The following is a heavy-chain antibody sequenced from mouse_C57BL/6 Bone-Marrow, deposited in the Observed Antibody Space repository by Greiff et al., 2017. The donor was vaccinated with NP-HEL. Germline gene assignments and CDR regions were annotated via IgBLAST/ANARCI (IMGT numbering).Heavy chain of an antibody. Sequence: VQLQQSGAELVRPGASVTLSCKASGYTFTDYEMHWVKQTPVHGLEWIGAIDPETGGTAYNQKFKGKAILTADKSSSTAYMELRSLTSEDSAVYYCTRRGYYGYYYAMDYCGVVTSCTVSS. D-gene: IGHD1-1*01. CDR1: GYTFTDYE. J-gene: IGHJ4*01. V-gene: IGHV1-15*01. CDR3: TRRGYYGYYYAMDY. CDR2: IDPETGGT.